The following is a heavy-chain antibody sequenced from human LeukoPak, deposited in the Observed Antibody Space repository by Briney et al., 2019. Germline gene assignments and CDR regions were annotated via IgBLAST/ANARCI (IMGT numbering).Heavy chain of an antibody. CDR3: ARGGPNRYCSSTSCPQGSWFDP. D-gene: IGHD2-2*01. CDR2: INPSGGST. J-gene: IGHJ5*02. Sequence: ASVKVSCKAFGFTLTSYYMHWVRQAPGQGLEWMGIINPSGGSTSYAQKFQGRVTMTRDTSTSTVYMELSSLRSEDTAVYYCARGGPNRYCSSTSCPQGSWFDPWGQGTLVTVSS. CDR1: GFTLTSYY. V-gene: IGHV1-46*01.